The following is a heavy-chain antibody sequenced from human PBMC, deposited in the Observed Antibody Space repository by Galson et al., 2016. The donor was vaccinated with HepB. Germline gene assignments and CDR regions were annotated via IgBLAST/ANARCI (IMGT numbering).Heavy chain of an antibody. V-gene: IGHV1-18*01. CDR3: ARGGYDFPEGYYFDY. CDR1: GYTFTSYG. Sequence: SVKVSCKASGYTFTSYGISWVRQAPGQGLEWMGWISAYNGNTNYAQKLQGRVTMTTDTSTSTAYMELRSLRSDDTAVYYCARGGYDFPEGYYFDYWGQGTLVTVSS. J-gene: IGHJ4*02. D-gene: IGHD3-3*01. CDR2: ISAYNGNT.